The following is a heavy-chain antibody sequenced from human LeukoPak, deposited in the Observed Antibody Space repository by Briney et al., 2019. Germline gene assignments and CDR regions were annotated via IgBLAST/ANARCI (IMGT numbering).Heavy chain of an antibody. Sequence: SETLSLTCTVSGGSISSSSYYWGWIRQPPGKGLEWVGSIYYSGSTYYNPSLKSRVTIAVDTSKNQFSLKLSSVTAADTAVYYCARLTWIQLWQARYYFDYWGQGTLVTVSS. J-gene: IGHJ4*02. D-gene: IGHD5-18*01. V-gene: IGHV4-39*01. CDR1: GGSISSSSYY. CDR2: IYYSGST. CDR3: ARLTWIQLWQARYYFDY.